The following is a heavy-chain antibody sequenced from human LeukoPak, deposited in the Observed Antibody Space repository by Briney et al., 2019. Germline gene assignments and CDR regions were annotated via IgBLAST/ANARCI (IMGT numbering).Heavy chain of an antibody. CDR3: ARGGSSGWINDAFDI. D-gene: IGHD6-19*01. CDR1: GFTFSSYS. J-gene: IGHJ3*02. V-gene: IGHV3-21*01. CDR2: ISSSSSYI. Sequence: GGSLRLSCAASGFTFSSYSMNWVRQAPGKGLEWVSSISSSSSYIYYADSVKGRFTISRDNAKNSLYLQMNSLRAEDTAVYYCARGGSSGWINDAFDIWGQGTMVTVSS.